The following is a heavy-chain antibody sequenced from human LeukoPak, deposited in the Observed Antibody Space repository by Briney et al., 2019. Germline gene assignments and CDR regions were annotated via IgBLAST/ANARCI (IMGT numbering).Heavy chain of an antibody. D-gene: IGHD1-26*01. CDR2: ITIGGTT. CDR1: GFTFTNYA. V-gene: IGHV3-23*01. CDR3: AKDSRTGSPRAFDS. J-gene: IGHJ4*02. Sequence: GGALRLSCAASGFTFTNYAMTWVRQAPGKGLEWVSTITIGGTTYHADSVKGRFTISRDNSKNTLYLQMNSLRPEDTAVYSCAKDSRTGSPRAFDSWGQGTLVIVSS.